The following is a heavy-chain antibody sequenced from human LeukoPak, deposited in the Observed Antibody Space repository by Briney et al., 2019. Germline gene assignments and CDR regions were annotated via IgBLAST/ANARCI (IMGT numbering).Heavy chain of an antibody. D-gene: IGHD6-13*01. CDR1: GYTFTGYY. CDR2: INPNSGGT. Sequence: VSVKVSCXASGYTFTGYYMHWARQAPGQGLGWMGRINPNSGGTNYAQKFQGRVTMTRDTSISTAYMELSRLRSDDTAVYYCAFIAAAGTGGDFDYWGQGTLVTVSS. CDR3: AFIAAAGTGGDFDY. J-gene: IGHJ4*02. V-gene: IGHV1-2*06.